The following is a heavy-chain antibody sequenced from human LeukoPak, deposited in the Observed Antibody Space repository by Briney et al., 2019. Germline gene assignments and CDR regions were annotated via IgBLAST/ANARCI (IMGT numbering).Heavy chain of an antibody. CDR2: IIPIFGTA. CDR1: GGTFSSYA. CDR3: ARDGAIFDSRGYYYLW. D-gene: IGHD3-22*01. V-gene: IGHV1-69*13. J-gene: IGHJ4*02. Sequence: ASVKVSCKASGGTFSSYAISWVRRAPGQGLEWVGGIIPIFGTANYAQKFQGRVTITADESTSTAYVELTSLRSEDTAIYYCARDGAIFDSRGYYYLWWGQGTLVTVSS.